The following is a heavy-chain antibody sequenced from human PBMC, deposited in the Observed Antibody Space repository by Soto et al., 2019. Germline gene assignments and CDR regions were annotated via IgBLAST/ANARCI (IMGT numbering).Heavy chain of an antibody. CDR2: ISSSSSYI. D-gene: IGHD4-17*01. J-gene: IGHJ6*03. Sequence: GGSLRLSCAASGFTFSSYSMNWVRQAPGKGLEWVSSISSSSSYIYYADSVKGRFTISRDNAKNSLYLQWSSLKASDTAMYYCARPYQYGDYGSEGYYMDVWGKGTTVTVSS. CDR1: GFTFSSYS. CDR3: ARPYQYGDYGSEGYYMDV. V-gene: IGHV3-21*04.